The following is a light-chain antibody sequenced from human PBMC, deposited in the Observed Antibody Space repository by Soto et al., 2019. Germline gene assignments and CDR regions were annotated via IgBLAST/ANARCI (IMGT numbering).Light chain of an antibody. V-gene: IGLV1-40*01. Sequence: QSVLTQPPSVSGAPGQRVTISCTGSSSNIGAGYDVHWYQQLPGTAPKLLIYGNSNRPSGVPDRFSRSKSGNSASLAITGLQAEDDADDYCQSYDSSVRGDVFGTGTKLTVL. CDR1: SSNIGAGYD. J-gene: IGLJ1*01. CDR3: QSYDSSVRGDV. CDR2: GNS.